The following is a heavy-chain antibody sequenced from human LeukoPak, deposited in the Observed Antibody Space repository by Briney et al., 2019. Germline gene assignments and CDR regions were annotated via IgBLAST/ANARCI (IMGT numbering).Heavy chain of an antibody. CDR2: IKQDGTET. J-gene: IGHJ4*02. Sequence: GGSLRLSCVASGLTFNRYWMSWLRQVPGKGLEWVANIKQDGTETHYVDSVKGRFTISRDNAKSSLYLQMNSLRAEDTAVYYCARDCLGSQFWSGYYLGPDNYFDYWGRGSLVTVSS. CDR1: GLTFNRYW. D-gene: IGHD3-3*01. CDR3: ARDCLGSQFWSGYYLGPDNYFDY. V-gene: IGHV3-7*01.